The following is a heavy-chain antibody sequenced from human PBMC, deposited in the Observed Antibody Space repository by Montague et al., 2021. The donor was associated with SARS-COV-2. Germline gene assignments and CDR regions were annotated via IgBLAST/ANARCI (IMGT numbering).Heavy chain of an antibody. J-gene: IGHJ3*01. CDR1: GFIFSNFA. CDR2: ITYDGIDK. D-gene: IGHD4/OR15-4a*01. Sequence: SLRLSCAASGFIFSNFAFHWVRQAPGKGLEWVAIITYDGIDKFYXDSVKGRFTISRDNSKNTLYLRLNSLTPEDTAVYYCARDRAPPDYGDAFDLWGRGTLVTVSS. CDR3: ARDRAPPDYGDAFDL. V-gene: IGHV3-30*04.